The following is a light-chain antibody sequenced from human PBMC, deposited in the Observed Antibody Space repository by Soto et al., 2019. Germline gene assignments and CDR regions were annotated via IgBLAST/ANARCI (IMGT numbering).Light chain of an antibody. CDR1: QSISSY. V-gene: IGKV1-39*01. J-gene: IGKJ2*01. CDR3: QQSYSIPVT. CDR2: AAS. Sequence: DIQMTQSPSSLSASVGDRVTITCLASQSISSYLNWYQQKPGKAPKLLIHAASSLESGVPSRFSGSGSGTDFTLTISSLQPEDSATYYCQQSYSIPVTFGQGTKVDIK.